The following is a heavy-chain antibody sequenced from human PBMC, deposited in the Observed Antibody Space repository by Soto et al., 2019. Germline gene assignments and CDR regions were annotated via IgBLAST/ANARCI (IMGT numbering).Heavy chain of an antibody. V-gene: IGHV4-39*07. CDR1: RSSLSSGGYS. D-gene: IGHD2-21*01. Sequence: SETLCLNCALSRSSLSSGGYSWSWMRQPPGKVLEWIGSIFNSGSTYYNPSLNRRVTISVGTSRNQFSLKLSAVTAADTAVYYCVRDMRVVPSPSPAGNTGHPGGGCAYWGHGIQVTVSS. CDR3: VRDMRVVPSPSPAGNTGHPGGGCAY. CDR2: IFNSGST. J-gene: IGHJ4*01.